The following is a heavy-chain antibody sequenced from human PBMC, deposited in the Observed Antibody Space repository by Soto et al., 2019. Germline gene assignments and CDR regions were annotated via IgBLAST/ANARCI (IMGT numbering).Heavy chain of an antibody. CDR3: AKDSIVVVPPRLFDF. D-gene: IGHD2-15*01. CDR2: ISGSGGST. CDR1: GFTFSSYA. J-gene: IGHJ4*02. V-gene: IGHV3-23*01. Sequence: GGSLRLSCAASGFTFSSYAMSWVRQAPGKGLEWVSAISGSGGSTYYADSGKGRFTISRDNPKNTTYLQINSLRAGDTAVYECAKDSIVVVPPRLFDFWGQGTLVTVSS.